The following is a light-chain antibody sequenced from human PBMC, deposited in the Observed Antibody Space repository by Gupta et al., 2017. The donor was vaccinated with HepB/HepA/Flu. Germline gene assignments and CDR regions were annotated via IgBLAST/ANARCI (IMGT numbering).Light chain of an antibody. CDR2: EVT. CDR1: SSDVGSYNL. CDR3: CSFAGIITLV. J-gene: IGLJ1*01. V-gene: IGLV2-23*02. Sequence: QSALTQPASVSGSPGRSITISCTGTSSDVGSYNLVSWYQQHPGKAPKLMIYEVTKRPSGVSNRFSGSKSGNTASLTISGLQAEDEADYYCCSFAGIITLVFGTATKVTVL.